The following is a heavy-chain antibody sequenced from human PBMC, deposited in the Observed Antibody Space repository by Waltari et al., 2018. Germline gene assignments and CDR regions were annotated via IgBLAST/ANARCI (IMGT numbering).Heavy chain of an antibody. CDR2: IYYSGST. CDR1: GGSISSHY. Sequence: QVQLQESGPGLVKPSETLSLTCTVSGGSISSHYWIWIRQPPGKGLEWIGYIYYSGSTNYNPSLKSRVTISVDTSKNQFSLKLSSVTAADTAVYYCARDFYSSSGWFDPWGQGTLVTVSS. V-gene: IGHV4-59*11. D-gene: IGHD6-6*01. CDR3: ARDFYSSSGWFDP. J-gene: IGHJ5*02.